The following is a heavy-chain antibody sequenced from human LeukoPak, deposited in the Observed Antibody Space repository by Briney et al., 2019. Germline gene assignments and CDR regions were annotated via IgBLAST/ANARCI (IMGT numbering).Heavy chain of an antibody. CDR3: ARGNVLLYFSSAVGGAFGDY. V-gene: IGHV1-2*04. J-gene: IGHJ4*02. Sequence: ASVKVSCKASGYTFTGYYMHWVRQAPGQGLEWMGWINPNSGGTNYAQKFQGWVTMTRDTSISTAYMELSRLRSDDTAVYYCARGNVLLYFSSAVGGAFGDYWGQGTLVTVSS. CDR2: INPNSGGT. CDR1: GYTFTGYY. D-gene: IGHD3-10*01.